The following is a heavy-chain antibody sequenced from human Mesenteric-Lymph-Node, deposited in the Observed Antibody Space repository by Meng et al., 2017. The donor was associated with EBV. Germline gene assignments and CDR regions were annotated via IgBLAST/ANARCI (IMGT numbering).Heavy chain of an antibody. CDR2: IYHSRST. Sequence: QVPRQVRGPGRVKLPGTLSLTCAVSGDSISRDNWWTWVRQPPGKGLKWIGEIYHSRSTNYNPSLKSRVTISVDKSKRQFSLKLTSVTAADTAMYHCARFQRFGDFDWGQGTLVTVSS. J-gene: IGHJ4*02. CDR1: GDSISRDNW. D-gene: IGHD3-10*01. V-gene: IGHV4-4*03. CDR3: ARFQRFGDFD.